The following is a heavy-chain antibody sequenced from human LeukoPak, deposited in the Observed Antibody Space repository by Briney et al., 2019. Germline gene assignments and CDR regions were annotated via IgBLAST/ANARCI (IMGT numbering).Heavy chain of an antibody. J-gene: IGHJ4*02. Sequence: SETLSLTCTVSGGSISSGDYYWSWIRQPPGKGLEWIGYIYYSGGTYYNPSLKSRVTISVDTSKNQFSLKLSSVTAADTAVYYCARAMVRGVIVNFDYWGQGTLVTVSS. CDR2: IYYSGGT. D-gene: IGHD3-10*01. V-gene: IGHV4-30-4*08. CDR1: GGSISSGDYY. CDR3: ARAMVRGVIVNFDY.